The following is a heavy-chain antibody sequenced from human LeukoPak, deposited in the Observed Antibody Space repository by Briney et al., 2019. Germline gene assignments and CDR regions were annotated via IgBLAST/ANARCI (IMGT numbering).Heavy chain of an antibody. CDR1: GFTFSSYG. CDR2: IRYDGSNK. Sequence: GGSLRLSRAASGFTFSSYGMHWVRQAPGKGLEWVAFIRYDGSNKYYADSVKGRFTISRDNSKNTLYLQMNSLRAEDTAVYYCAKDREHSGYEFFSQPGDAFDIWGQGTMVTVSS. CDR3: AKDREHSGYEFFSQPGDAFDI. D-gene: IGHD5-12*01. V-gene: IGHV3-30*02. J-gene: IGHJ3*02.